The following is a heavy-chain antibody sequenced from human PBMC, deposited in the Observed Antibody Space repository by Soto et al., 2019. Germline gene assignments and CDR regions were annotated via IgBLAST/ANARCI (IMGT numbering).Heavy chain of an antibody. CDR3: AREPLWGGVCDEHWLDP. V-gene: IGHV1-3*04. D-gene: IGHD2-21*02. CDR1: GYTFTSYA. CDR2: SNIGNGNT. J-gene: IGHJ5*02. Sequence: QVQIVQSGAEVKKPGASVRVSCRTSGYTFTSYAIHWVRQAPGQGLEWMAWSNIGNGNTKDSQKSQGRVTVSRDTSASTAYMELSSLRSEDTAVYYCAREPLWGGVCDEHWLDPGGQGTLVTVSS.